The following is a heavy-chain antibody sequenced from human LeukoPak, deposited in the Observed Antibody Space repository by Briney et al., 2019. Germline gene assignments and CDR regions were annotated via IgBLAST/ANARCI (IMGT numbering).Heavy chain of an antibody. CDR3: ARDWGSGWPLLDY. D-gene: IGHD6-19*01. CDR2: ISSSSSYI. CDR1: GFTFSSYS. Sequence: GGSLRLSCASSGFTFSSYSMNWVRQAPGKGLEWVSSISSSSSYIYYADSMKGRLTISRDNAKNSLYLQMNSLRAEDTAVYYCARDWGSGWPLLDYWGQGNLVTVSS. J-gene: IGHJ4*02. V-gene: IGHV3-21*06.